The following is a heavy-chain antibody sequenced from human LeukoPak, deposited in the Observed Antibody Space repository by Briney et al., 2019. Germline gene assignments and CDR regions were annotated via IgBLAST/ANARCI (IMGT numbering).Heavy chain of an antibody. CDR2: IYNGGNT. CDR1: GFSVSNNY. Sequence: GGSLRLSCTASGFSVSNNYMNWVRHPPREGLEWVALIYNGGNTHSADSVKGRFTISRDTSKNTISLQMSSRRVADTAVYYCTRDTPGIAASVSGGWGQGTLVTVSS. J-gene: IGHJ4*02. V-gene: IGHV3-53*01. CDR3: TRDTPGIAASVSGG. D-gene: IGHD6-13*01.